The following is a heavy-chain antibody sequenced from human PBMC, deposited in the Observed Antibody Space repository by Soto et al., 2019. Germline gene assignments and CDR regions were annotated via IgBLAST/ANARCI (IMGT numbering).Heavy chain of an antibody. Sequence: SETLSLTCTVSGGSISSGDYYWSWIRQPPGKGLEWIGYIYYSGSTYYNPSLKSRVTISVDTSKNQFSLKLSSVTAADTAAYYCGRLDVMYRTRGSWYWFDPWGQGTLVTVS. CDR1: GGSISSGDYY. V-gene: IGHV4-30-4*01. J-gene: IGHJ5*02. CDR3: GRLDVMYRTRGSWYWFDP. D-gene: IGHD2-15*01. CDR2: IYYSGST.